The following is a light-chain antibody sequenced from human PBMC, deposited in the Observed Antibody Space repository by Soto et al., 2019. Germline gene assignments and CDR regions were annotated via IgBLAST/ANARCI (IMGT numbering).Light chain of an antibody. CDR3: QQLSRYPLT. CDR2: SAS. J-gene: IGKJ4*01. Sequence: DIQLTPSPSFLSASVGDTVTITCRASQALSNYLAWYQQKPGKAPDLLIYSASTLRSGVPSRFSDSGSETEFTLTIRALQPEDFATYFCQQLSRYPLTFGGGTKVEI. CDR1: QALSNY. V-gene: IGKV1-9*01.